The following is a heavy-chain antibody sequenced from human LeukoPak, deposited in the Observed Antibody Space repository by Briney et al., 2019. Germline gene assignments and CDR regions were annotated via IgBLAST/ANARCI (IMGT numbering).Heavy chain of an antibody. J-gene: IGHJ3*02. V-gene: IGHV4-4*09. CDR1: GGSISSYY. CDR3: ATQADTAMVTSFAFDI. D-gene: IGHD5-18*01. Sequence: PSETLSLTCTVSGGSISSYYWSWIRQPPGKGLECIGYIYTSGSTNYNPSLKSRVTISVDTSKNQFSLKLSSVTAADTAVYYCATQADTAMVTSFAFDIWGQGTMVTVSS. CDR2: IYTSGST.